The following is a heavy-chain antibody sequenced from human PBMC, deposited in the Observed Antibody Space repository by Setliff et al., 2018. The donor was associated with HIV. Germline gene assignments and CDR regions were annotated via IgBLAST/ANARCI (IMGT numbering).Heavy chain of an antibody. Sequence: SETLSLTCIVSGYSVSSGYYWGWIRQPPGKGLQWIGAMYDSETTYYNPSLKSRVTMSVDASRNRFSLKLSPVTAADTAVYYCARHRNLDRRGEAFDIWGQGTMVTVSS. CDR1: GYSVSSGYY. J-gene: IGHJ3*02. CDR2: MYDSETT. V-gene: IGHV4-38-2*02. CDR3: ARHRNLDRRGEAFDI. D-gene: IGHD3-10*01.